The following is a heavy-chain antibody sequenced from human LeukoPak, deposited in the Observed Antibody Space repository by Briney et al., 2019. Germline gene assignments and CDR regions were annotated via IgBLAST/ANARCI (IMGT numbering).Heavy chain of an antibody. CDR2: IKPDGSDK. CDR3: ARRDTPSKWYYYIDV. D-gene: IGHD2-15*01. CDR1: GFVFSNYW. V-gene: IGHV3-7*01. Sequence: PGGSLRLSCIASGFVFSNYWMAWVRQVPGKGLEWLANIKPDGSDKYYVDSVKGRFTISRDNAKNSLYLQMSSLGAEDTAVYYCARRDTPSKWYYYIDVWGKGTTVRVSS. J-gene: IGHJ6*03.